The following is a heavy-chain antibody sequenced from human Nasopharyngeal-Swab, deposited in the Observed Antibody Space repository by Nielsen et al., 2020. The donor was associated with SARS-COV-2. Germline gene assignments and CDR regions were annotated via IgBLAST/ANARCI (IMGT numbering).Heavy chain of an antibody. J-gene: IGHJ6*03. D-gene: IGHD5-18*01. CDR3: AREYTYGYYYYMDV. V-gene: IGHV5-10-1*01. CDR2: IDPSDSYT. Sequence: VRQMPGKGLEWMGRIDPSDSYTNYSPSFQGHVTISADKSISTAYLQWSSLKASDTAMYYCAREYTYGYYYYMDVWGKGTTATVSS.